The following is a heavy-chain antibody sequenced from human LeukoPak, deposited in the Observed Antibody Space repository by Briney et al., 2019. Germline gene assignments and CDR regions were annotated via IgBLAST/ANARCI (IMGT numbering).Heavy chain of an antibody. J-gene: IGHJ4*02. Sequence: GGSLRLSCAASGFTFSSYEMNWVRQAPGKGLEWVSYISSSGSTIYYADSVKGRFTISRDNAKNSLYLQMNSLRAEDTAVYYCARWVGGGRFDYWGQGTLVTVSS. CDR2: ISSSGSTI. D-gene: IGHD6-25*01. CDR1: GFTFSSYE. V-gene: IGHV3-48*03. CDR3: ARWVGGGRFDY.